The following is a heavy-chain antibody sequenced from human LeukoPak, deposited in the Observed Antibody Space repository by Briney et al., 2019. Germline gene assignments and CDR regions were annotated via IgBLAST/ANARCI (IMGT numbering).Heavy chain of an antibody. CDR3: ARDPGRNYYYYYMDV. V-gene: IGHV4-30-4*08. CDR2: IYYSGST. Sequence: SETLSLTCTVSGGSISSGDYYWSWIRQPPGKGLEWIGYIYYSGSTYYNPSLKSRVTISVDTSKNQFSLKLSSVTAADTAVYYCARDPGRNYYYYYMDVGGKGTTVTVSS. J-gene: IGHJ6*03. CDR1: GGSISSGDYY.